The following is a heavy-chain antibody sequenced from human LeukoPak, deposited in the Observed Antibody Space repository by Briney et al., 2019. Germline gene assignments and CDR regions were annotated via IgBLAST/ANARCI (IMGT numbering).Heavy chain of an antibody. V-gene: IGHV4-61*02. CDR2: IYTSGST. J-gene: IGHJ5*02. CDR1: GGSISRGSYY. Sequence: NSSQTLSLTCTVPGGSISRGSYYWSWIRQPAGKGLVWIGRIYTSGSTNYNSSLKNRVTIPVDTSKNQFSLKLRSVLAADTAVYYCARTTVTMSKQKGPPNWFDPWGQGTLVTVSS. CDR3: ARTTVTMSKQKGPPNWFDP. D-gene: IGHD4-17*01.